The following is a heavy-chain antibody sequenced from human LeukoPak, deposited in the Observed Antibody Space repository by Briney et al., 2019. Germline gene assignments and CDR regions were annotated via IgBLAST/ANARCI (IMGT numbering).Heavy chain of an antibody. V-gene: IGHV1-69*05. Sequence: ASVKVSCKASGGTFNSYAISWVRQAPGQGLEWMGRIIPIFGTANYAQKFQGRVTITTDESTSSAYMELSSLRSEDTAVYYCARSKWLFMFDIWGQGTMVTVSS. CDR2: IIPIFGTA. CDR1: GGTFNSYA. CDR3: ARSKWLFMFDI. J-gene: IGHJ3*02. D-gene: IGHD3-22*01.